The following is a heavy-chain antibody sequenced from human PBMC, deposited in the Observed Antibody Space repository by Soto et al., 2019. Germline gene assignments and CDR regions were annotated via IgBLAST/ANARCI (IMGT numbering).Heavy chain of an antibody. CDR2: IKPDGSEK. CDR3: ARDYEFGFDI. Sequence: EVQLVESGGGLVQPGGSLRLSCEASAFTLSSYWMSWVRQAPGKGLEWVANIKPDGSEKYYVDSVKGRFTISRDNTKNSLYLQMSTLRPEETAIYYCARDYEFGFDIWGQGKLVTVSS. CDR1: AFTLSSYW. D-gene: IGHD3-22*01. J-gene: IGHJ3*02. V-gene: IGHV3-7*01.